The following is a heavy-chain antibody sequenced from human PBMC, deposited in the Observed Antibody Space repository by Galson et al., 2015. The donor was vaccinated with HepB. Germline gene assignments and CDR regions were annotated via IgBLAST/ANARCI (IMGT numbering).Heavy chain of an antibody. J-gene: IGHJ6*02. CDR2: TYYRSKWYN. CDR1: GDSVPSNSAA. Sequence: CAISGDSVPSNSAAWNWIRQSPSRGLEWLGRTYYRSKWYNGYAVSVKSRITINPDTSKNQFSLQLNSVTPEDTAVYYCASSVGQTRRGYYYYYGMDVWGQGTTVTVSS. D-gene: IGHD1-26*01. CDR3: ASSVGQTRRGYYYYYGMDV. V-gene: IGHV6-1*01.